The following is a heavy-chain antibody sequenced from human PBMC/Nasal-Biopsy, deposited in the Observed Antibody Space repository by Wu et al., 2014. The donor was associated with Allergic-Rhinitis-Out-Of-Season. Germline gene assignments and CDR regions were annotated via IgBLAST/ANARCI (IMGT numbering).Heavy chain of an antibody. CDR3: ARDSETWNSGGFEPFDI. J-gene: IGHJ3*02. D-gene: IGHD1-7*01. CDR2: ISYDGSSK. V-gene: IGHV3-30-3*01. Sequence: RLSCAASGFIFSTYAIHWVRQAPGKGLEWVAVISYDGSSKHYANSVKGRFTISRDNSKNTLYLQMNSLRTEDTAMYYCARDSETWNSGGFEPFDIWGQGTMVTVSS. CDR1: GFIFSTYA.